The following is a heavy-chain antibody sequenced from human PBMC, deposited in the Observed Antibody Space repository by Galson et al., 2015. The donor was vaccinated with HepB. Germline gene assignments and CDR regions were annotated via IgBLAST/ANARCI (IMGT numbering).Heavy chain of an antibody. D-gene: IGHD6-6*01. CDR2: IYPGDSDT. CDR1: GYSFTSYW. Sequence: QSGAEVKKPGESLKISCKGSGYSFTSYWIGWVRQMPGKGLEWMGIIYPGDSDTRYSPSFQGQVTISADKSISTAYLQWSSLKASDTAMYYCARPLWAARRLDAFDIWGQGTMVTVSS. CDR3: ARPLWAARRLDAFDI. J-gene: IGHJ3*02. V-gene: IGHV5-51*01.